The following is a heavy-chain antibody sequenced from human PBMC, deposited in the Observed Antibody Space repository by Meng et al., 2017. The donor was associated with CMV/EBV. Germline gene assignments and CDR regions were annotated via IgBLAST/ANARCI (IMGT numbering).Heavy chain of an antibody. Sequence: SGYPFTCYGISWVRQAPGQGLEWMGWISAYNGNTNYAQKLQGRVTMTTDTSTSTAYMELRSLRSDDTAVYYCARAAYCGGDCYPNFDYWGQGTLVTVSS. CDR2: ISAYNGNT. J-gene: IGHJ4*02. V-gene: IGHV1-18*01. CDR1: GYPFTCYG. D-gene: IGHD2-21*01. CDR3: ARAAYCGGDCYPNFDY.